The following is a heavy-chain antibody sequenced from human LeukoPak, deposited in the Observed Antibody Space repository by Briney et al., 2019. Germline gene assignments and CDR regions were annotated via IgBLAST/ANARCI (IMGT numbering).Heavy chain of an antibody. V-gene: IGHV4-31*03. Sequence: TLSLTCTVSGGSIGSGGYYWSWIRQHPGKGLEWIGYIYYSGSTYYNPSLKSRVTISVDTSKNQFSLKLSSVTAADTAVYYCARHRGGGSYFDYWGQGTLVTVSS. CDR3: ARHRGGGSYFDY. D-gene: IGHD1-26*01. J-gene: IGHJ4*02. CDR2: IYYSGST. CDR1: GGSIGSGGYY.